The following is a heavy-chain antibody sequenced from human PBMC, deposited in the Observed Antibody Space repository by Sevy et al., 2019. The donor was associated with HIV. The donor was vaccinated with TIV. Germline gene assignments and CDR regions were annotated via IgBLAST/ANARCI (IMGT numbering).Heavy chain of an antibody. J-gene: IGHJ6*02. V-gene: IGHV4-31*03. Sequence: SETLSLTCTVSGGSSNSNNYYWTWIRQHPGKGLEWIGYIYYSGNTYYNPSLKSRLTISIDKSKNQFSLRLSSVTAADTAVYYCARDHGYSNGWFPYYYYHGMDVWGQGTTVTVSS. CDR3: ARDHGYSNGWFPYYYYHGMDV. D-gene: IGHD6-19*01. CDR1: GGSSNSNNYY. CDR2: IYYSGNT.